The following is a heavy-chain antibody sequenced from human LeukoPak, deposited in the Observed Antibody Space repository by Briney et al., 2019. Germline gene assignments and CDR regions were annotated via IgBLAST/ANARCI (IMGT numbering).Heavy chain of an antibody. CDR1: GFTFSSYA. D-gene: IGHD6-19*01. CDR2: ISTSSSYI. CDR3: ARGAGYSSGWYHRNDY. Sequence: PGGSLRLSCAASGFTFSSYAMSWVRQAPGKGLEWVSSISTSSSYIYYADSVKGRFTISRDNAKNLLYLQMNSLRAEDTAVYYCARGAGYSSGWYHRNDYWGQGTLVTVSS. J-gene: IGHJ4*02. V-gene: IGHV3-21*06.